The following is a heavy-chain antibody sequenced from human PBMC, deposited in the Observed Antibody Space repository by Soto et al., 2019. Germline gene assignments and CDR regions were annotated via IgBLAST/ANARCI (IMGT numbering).Heavy chain of an antibody. J-gene: IGHJ3*02. V-gene: IGHV3-23*01. CDR3: AKVTTMIVVVIPDAFDI. D-gene: IGHD3-22*01. CDR1: GFTFSNYV. Sequence: GGSLRLSCAASGFTFSNYVMSWVRRAPGKGLEWVSAISGSGGSTYYADSVKGRFTISRDNSKNTLYLQMNSLRAEDTAVYYCAKVTTMIVVVIPDAFDIWGQGTTVTVSS. CDR2: ISGSGGST.